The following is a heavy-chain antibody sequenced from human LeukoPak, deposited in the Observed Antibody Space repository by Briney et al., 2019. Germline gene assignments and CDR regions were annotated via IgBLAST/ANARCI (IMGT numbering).Heavy chain of an antibody. Sequence: GASVKVSCKAFGYSFTNYAMNWVRQAPGQGLEWMGWINTNTGNPTYAQGFTGRFVFSLDTSVSTAYLQISSLKAEDTAVYYCARTEVWQPIPNYYYCYMDVWGKGTTVTVSS. D-gene: IGHD6-13*01. CDR3: ARTEVWQPIPNYYYCYMDV. J-gene: IGHJ6*03. CDR1: GYSFTNYA. V-gene: IGHV7-4-1*02. CDR2: INTNTGNP.